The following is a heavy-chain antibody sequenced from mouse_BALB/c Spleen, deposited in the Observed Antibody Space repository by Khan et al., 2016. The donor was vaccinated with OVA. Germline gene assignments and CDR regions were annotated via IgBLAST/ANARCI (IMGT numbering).Heavy chain of an antibody. J-gene: IGHJ1*01. CDR2: INTYTGEP. CDR3: ARGASYWYFDV. CDR1: GYTFTNYG. Sequence: QIQLVQSGPELKKPGETVKISCKASGYTFTNYGMNWVKQAPGKGLKWMGWINTYTGEPTYTDDFKGRFAFSLETSASTAYLQINNLTNEDMATYFCARGASYWYFDVWGGGTTVTVSS. V-gene: IGHV9-1*02.